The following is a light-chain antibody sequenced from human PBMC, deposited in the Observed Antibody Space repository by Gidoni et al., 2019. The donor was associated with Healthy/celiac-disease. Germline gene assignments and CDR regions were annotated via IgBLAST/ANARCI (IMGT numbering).Light chain of an antibody. J-gene: IGLJ3*02. CDR3: QSYDSSIRV. CDR1: SGSIASND. CDR2: EDN. Sequence: NFMLTHPHSVSESPGQPVTISCTRRSGSIASNDVQWSQQRPGSSPTTVIYEDNQRPAGVPDRFSGSIDSSSSSASLTISGLKTEDEADYYCQSYDSSIRVFGGGTKLTVL. V-gene: IGLV6-57*01.